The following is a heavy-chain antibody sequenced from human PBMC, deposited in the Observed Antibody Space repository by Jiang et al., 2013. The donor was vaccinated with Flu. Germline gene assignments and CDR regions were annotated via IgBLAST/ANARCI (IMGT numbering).Heavy chain of an antibody. CDR2: IHTSGGT. CDR1: GGSISFHY. V-gene: IGHV4-4*07. Sequence: GSGLVKPSETLSLTCAVSGGSISFHYWSWIRQPAGKGLEWIGRIHTSGGTNYNPSLKRRVTMSLDASKKQFSLKLSSVTAADTAMYYCARDPKYYDVLTGYSFGMDVWGQGTTVTVSS. D-gene: IGHD3-9*01. CDR3: ARDPKYYDVLTGYSFGMDV. J-gene: IGHJ6*02.